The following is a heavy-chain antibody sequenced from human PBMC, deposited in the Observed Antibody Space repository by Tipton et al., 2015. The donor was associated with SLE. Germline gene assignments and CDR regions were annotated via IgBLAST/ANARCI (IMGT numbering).Heavy chain of an antibody. CDR1: GGSISSSNYY. V-gene: IGHV4-39*01. J-gene: IGHJ4*02. CDR2: IYYNGNT. Sequence: GLVKPSETLPLTCTVSGGSISSSNYYWGWIRQPPGKGQEWIGSIYYNGNTYYNPSLKSRVTISVDTSKNQFSLKLSSVPAADTAVYYCARLALKAYYFDYWGQGTLVTVSS. CDR3: ARLALKAYYFDY.